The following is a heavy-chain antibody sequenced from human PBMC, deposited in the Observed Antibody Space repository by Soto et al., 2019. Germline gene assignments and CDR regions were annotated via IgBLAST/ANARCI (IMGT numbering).Heavy chain of an antibody. J-gene: IGHJ3*02. CDR3: ARNYGALMVVALDI. CDR2: ISYDGSNK. V-gene: IGHV3-30-3*01. Sequence: QVQLVASGGGVVQPGRSLRLSCAASGFTFSSYAMHWVRQAPGKGLEWVAVISYDGSNKYYADSVKGRFTISRDNSKNPVYLKMNSLRAEDTAVYYCARNYGALMVVALDIMGQVAMVTVSS. CDR1: GFTFSSYA. D-gene: IGHD4-17*01.